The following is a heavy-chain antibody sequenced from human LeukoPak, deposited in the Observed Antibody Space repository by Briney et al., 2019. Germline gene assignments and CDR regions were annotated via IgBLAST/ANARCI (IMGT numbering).Heavy chain of an antibody. D-gene: IGHD2-2*01. CDR3: ARVYCSSTSCYVYFDY. J-gene: IGHJ4*02. CDR2: INHSGST. V-gene: IGHV4-34*01. CDR1: GGSFSGYY. Sequence: TSETLSLTCAVYGGSFSGYYWSWFRQPPGKGLEWIGEINHSGSTNYNPSLKSRVTISVDTSKNQFSLKLSSVTAADTAVYYCARVYCSSTSCYVYFDYWGQGTLVTVSS.